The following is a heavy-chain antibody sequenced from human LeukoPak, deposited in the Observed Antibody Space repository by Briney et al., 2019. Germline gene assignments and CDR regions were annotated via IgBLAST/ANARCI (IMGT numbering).Heavy chain of an antibody. CDR1: GYTFTGYY. Sequence: GASVKVSCKASGYTFTGYYIHWVRQAPGQGLEWMGWINPNSGGTNYAQKFQGRVTMTRDTSINTAYMELSRLRSDDTAVYYCARESCRGGSCYWFDPWGQRALVTVSS. CDR2: INPNSGGT. CDR3: ARESCRGGSCYWFDP. D-gene: IGHD2-15*01. V-gene: IGHV1-2*02. J-gene: IGHJ5*02.